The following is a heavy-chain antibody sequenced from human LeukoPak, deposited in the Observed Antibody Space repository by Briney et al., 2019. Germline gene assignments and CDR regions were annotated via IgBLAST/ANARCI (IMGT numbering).Heavy chain of an antibody. J-gene: IGHJ4*02. CDR2: IYHSGST. V-gene: IGHV4-59*12. D-gene: IGHD6-13*01. Sequence: SETLSLTCTVSGGSISSYYWSWIRQPPGKGLEWIGYIYHSGSTYYNPSLKSRVTISVDRSKNQFSLKLSSVTAADTAVYYCARVRIAAAGFDYWGQGTLVTVSS. CDR1: GGSISSYY. CDR3: ARVRIAAAGFDY.